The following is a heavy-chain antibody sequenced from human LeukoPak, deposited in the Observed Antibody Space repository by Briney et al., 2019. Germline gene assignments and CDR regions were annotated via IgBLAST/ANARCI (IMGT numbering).Heavy chain of an antibody. J-gene: IGHJ4*02. CDR3: ARRGDYSGYDFFDY. CDR2: IYYSGST. V-gene: IGHV4-59*01. Sequence: PSETLSLTCTVSGGSISSYYWSWIRQPPGKGLEWIGYIYYSGSTNYNPSLKSRVTISVDTSKNQFSLKLSSVTAADTAVYYCARRGDYSGYDFFDYWGQGTLVTVSS. CDR1: GGSISSYY. D-gene: IGHD5-12*01.